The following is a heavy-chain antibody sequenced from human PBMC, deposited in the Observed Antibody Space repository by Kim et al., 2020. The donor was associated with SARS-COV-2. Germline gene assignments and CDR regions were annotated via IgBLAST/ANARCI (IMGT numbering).Heavy chain of an antibody. J-gene: IGHJ4*02. Sequence: GGSPRLSCAASGFTFDDYGMSWVRQAPGKGLEWVSGIHRNSDSTGYADPVKGLFTISRDNAKNSLFLQMNSPRAEDTALYHCVRGYAGGPFDLWGQGTLVTVTA. CDR3: VRGYAGGPFDL. V-gene: IGHV3-20*01. CDR1: GFTFDDYG. D-gene: IGHD3-16*01. CDR2: IHRNSDST.